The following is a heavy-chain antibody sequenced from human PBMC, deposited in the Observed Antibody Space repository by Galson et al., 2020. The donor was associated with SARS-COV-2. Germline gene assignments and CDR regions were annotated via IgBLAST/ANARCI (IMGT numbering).Heavy chain of an antibody. CDR1: GFSFSRYA. CDR3: ARGAFSSGWYSYFDY. V-gene: IGHV3-30*09. Sequence: GGSLRLSCAASGFSFSRYATHWVRQAPGKGLEWVAVISYDGTNKYYADSMKGRFAISRDNAKSTLYLQMDSLRTEDTAVYYCARGAFSSGWYSYFDYWGQGTLVTVSP. CDR2: ISYDGTNK. D-gene: IGHD6-19*01. J-gene: IGHJ4*02.